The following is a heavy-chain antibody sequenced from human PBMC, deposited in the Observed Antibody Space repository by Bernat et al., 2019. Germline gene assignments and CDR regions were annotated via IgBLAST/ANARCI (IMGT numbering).Heavy chain of an antibody. CDR2: IYPGDSDT. D-gene: IGHD6-19*01. V-gene: IGHV5-51*01. CDR3: AEWNTGWYFDI. J-gene: IGHJ3*02. CDR1: GYSFTSYW. Sequence: EVQLVQSGAEVKKPGESLKISCKGPGYSFTSYWIAWVRQLPGKGLEWMGMIYPGDSDTRYSPSFHGQVTISADKSISTDYLQWSSLKASDTAIYYCAEWNTGWYFDIWGRGTLVTVSS.